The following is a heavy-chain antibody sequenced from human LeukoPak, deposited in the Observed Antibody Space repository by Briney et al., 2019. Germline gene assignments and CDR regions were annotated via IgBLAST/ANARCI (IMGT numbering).Heavy chain of an antibody. J-gene: IGHJ4*02. CDR2: INHSGST. CDR1: GGSFSGYY. Sequence: PSETLSLTCAVYGGSFSGYYWSWIRQPPGKGLEWIGEINHSGSTNYNPSLKSRVTISVDTSKNQFSLKLSSVTAADTAVYYCARGSQTSGSYYLSKDYWGQGTLVTVSS. CDR3: ARGSQTSGSYYLSKDY. D-gene: IGHD1-26*01. V-gene: IGHV4-34*01.